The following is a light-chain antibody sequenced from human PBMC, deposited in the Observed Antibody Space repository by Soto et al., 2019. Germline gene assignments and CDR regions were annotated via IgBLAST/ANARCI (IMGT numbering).Light chain of an antibody. Sequence: EVGMMQSRATVSGFTGGRATRSCRASQSVSSTLAWYQQKPGQAPRLFIYGASTGATGIPARFSGSGSGTDFSLTISSLQSEDFAVYYCLQYHHWPLTFGGGTKVDIK. CDR1: QSVSST. J-gene: IGKJ4*01. CDR3: LQYHHWPLT. V-gene: IGKV3-15*01. CDR2: GAS.